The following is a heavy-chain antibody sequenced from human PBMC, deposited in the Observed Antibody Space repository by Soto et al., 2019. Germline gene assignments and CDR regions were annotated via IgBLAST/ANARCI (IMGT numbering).Heavy chain of an antibody. D-gene: IGHD2-21*02. CDR3: ARVCGGDCHNGMDV. J-gene: IGHJ6*02. Sequence: SETLSLTCAVSGGSISSSNWWSWVRQPPGKGLEWIGYIYSGGSTYYNPSLKSRLTISVDTSKNQFSLKLSSVTAADTAVYYCARVCGGDCHNGMDVWGQGTTVTVSS. V-gene: IGHV4-4*02. CDR1: GGSISSSNW. CDR2: IYSGGST.